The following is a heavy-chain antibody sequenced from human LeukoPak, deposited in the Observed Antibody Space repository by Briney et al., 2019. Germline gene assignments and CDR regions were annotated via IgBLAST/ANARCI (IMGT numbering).Heavy chain of an antibody. Sequence: GASVKVSCKASGYTFTSYGISWVRQAPAQGLEWMGWISAYNGNTNYAQKLQGRVTMTTDTSTSTAYMELRSLRSDDTAVYYCARADPTSEHYGSGSYYCAFDYWGQGTLVTVSS. CDR1: GYTFTSYG. V-gene: IGHV1-18*01. D-gene: IGHD3-10*01. J-gene: IGHJ4*02. CDR3: ARADPTSEHYGSGSYYCAFDY. CDR2: ISAYNGNT.